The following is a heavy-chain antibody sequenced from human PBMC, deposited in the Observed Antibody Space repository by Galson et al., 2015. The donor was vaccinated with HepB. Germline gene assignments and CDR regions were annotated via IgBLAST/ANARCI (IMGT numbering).Heavy chain of an antibody. CDR2: IYTSGST. V-gene: IGHV4-61*02. CDR3: ARDHSYDFWSAIRPSYYYYYMDV. CDR1: GGSISSGSYY. J-gene: IGHJ6*03. Sequence: TLSLTCTVSGGSISSGSYYWSWIRQPAGKGLEWIGRIYTSGSTNYNPSLKSRVTMSVDTSKNQFSLKLSSVTAADTAVYYCARDHSYDFWSAIRPSYYYYYMDVWGKGTTVTVSS. D-gene: IGHD3-3*01.